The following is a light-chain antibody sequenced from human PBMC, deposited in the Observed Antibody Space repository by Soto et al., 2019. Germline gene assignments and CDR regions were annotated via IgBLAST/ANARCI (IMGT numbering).Light chain of an antibody. Sequence: EIVMTQSPATLSVSPGERATLSCRPSQSVSGNLAWYQQKPGQAPRLLIYGASTRATGIPARFSGSGSGTEFTLTISSLQSEDFAVYYCQQYNNWPPGFGPGTKVDIK. CDR1: QSVSGN. J-gene: IGKJ3*01. CDR3: QQYNNWPPG. CDR2: GAS. V-gene: IGKV3-15*01.